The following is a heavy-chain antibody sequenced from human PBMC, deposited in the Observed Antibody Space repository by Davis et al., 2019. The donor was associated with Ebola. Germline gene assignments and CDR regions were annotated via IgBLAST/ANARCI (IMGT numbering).Heavy chain of an antibody. Sequence: GESLKISCAASGFTFSSYAMSWVRQAPGKGLEWVSAISGSGGSTYYADSVKGRFTISRDNSKNTLYLQMNSLRAEDTAVYYCARGGQYSSSSYDYWGQGTLVTVSS. V-gene: IGHV3-23*01. CDR3: ARGGQYSSSSYDY. CDR1: GFTFSSYA. CDR2: ISGSGGST. D-gene: IGHD6-6*01. J-gene: IGHJ4*02.